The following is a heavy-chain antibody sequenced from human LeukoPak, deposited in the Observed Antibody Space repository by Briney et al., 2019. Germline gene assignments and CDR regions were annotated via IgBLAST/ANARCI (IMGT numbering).Heavy chain of an antibody. CDR3: ARGFKGSFIAVAGLNWFDP. CDR2: ISSSSSYI. Sequence: GGSLRLSCAASGFTFSSYSMNWVRQAPGKGLEWFSSISSSSSYIYYADSVKGRFTISRDNAKNSLYLQMNSLRAEDTAVYYCARGFKGSFIAVAGLNWFDPWGQGTLVTVSS. J-gene: IGHJ5*02. CDR1: GFTFSSYS. D-gene: IGHD6-19*01. V-gene: IGHV3-21*01.